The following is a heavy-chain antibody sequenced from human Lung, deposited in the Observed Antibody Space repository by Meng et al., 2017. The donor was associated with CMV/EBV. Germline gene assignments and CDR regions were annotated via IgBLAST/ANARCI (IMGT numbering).Heavy chain of an antibody. V-gene: IGHV6-1*01. J-gene: IGHJ4*02. CDR1: GDIVSSNSAA. CDR3: ARGINGGCGD. Sequence: QVQLHQSGTRLVKPSQTLSLTSAISGDIVSSNSAAWHWIRQSPSRGLEWLGRTYYRSKWYHEYAVSVKSRITISPDTPKNQFSLQLNSMTPEDTAVYYCARGINGGCGDWGQGTLVTVSS. D-gene: IGHD4-23*01. CDR2: TYYRSKWYH.